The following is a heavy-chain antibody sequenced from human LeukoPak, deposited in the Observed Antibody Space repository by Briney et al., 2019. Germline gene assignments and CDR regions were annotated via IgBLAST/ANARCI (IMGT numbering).Heavy chain of an antibody. D-gene: IGHD1-1*01. J-gene: IGHJ3*02. V-gene: IGHV4-59*08. CDR2: IYYSGST. CDR3: ASFTTMFDAFDI. CDR1: GGSISSYY. Sequence: SETLSLTCTVSGGSISSYYWSWIRQPPGKGLEWIGYIYYSGSTNYNPSLKSRVTISVDTSKNQFSLKLSSVTAADTAVYYCASFTTMFDAFDIWGQGPMVTVSS.